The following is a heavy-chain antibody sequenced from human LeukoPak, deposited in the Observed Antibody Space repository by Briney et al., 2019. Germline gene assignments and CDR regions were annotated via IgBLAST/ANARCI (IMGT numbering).Heavy chain of an antibody. V-gene: IGHV4-61*05. CDR1: GGSISGSSYY. J-gene: IGHJ3*02. Sequence: PSETLSLTCTVSGGSISGSSYYWGWIRQPPGKGLEWIGYIYYSGSTNYNPSLKSRVTISVDTSKNQFSLKLSSVTAADTAVYYCASLNLRLGELSLYDDDAFDIWGQGTMVTVSS. CDR3: ASLNLRLGELSLYDDDAFDI. D-gene: IGHD3-16*02. CDR2: IYYSGST.